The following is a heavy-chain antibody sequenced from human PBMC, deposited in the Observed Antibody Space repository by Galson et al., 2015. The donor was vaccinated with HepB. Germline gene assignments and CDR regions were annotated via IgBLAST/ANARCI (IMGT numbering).Heavy chain of an antibody. V-gene: IGHV5-10-1*01. D-gene: IGHD3-9*01. Sequence: QSGAEVKKPGESLRISCKGSGYSFTSYWISWVRQMPGKGLEWMGRIDPSDSYTNYSPSFQGHVTISADKSISTAYLQWSSLKASDTAMYYCARHGPYYDILTGYLPNWFDPWGQGTLVTVSS. CDR2: IDPSDSYT. CDR3: ARHGPYYDILTGYLPNWFDP. CDR1: GYSFTSYW. J-gene: IGHJ5*02.